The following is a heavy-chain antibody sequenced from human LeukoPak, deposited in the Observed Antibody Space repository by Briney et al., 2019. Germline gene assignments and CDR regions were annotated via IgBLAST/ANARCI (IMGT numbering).Heavy chain of an antibody. CDR3: ARDQGTMVRGVIYYYMDV. J-gene: IGHJ6*03. D-gene: IGHD3-10*01. V-gene: IGHV3-23*01. CDR2: ISGSGGST. Sequence: GGSLRLSCAASGFTFSSYGMSWVRQAPGKGLERVSAISGSGGSTYYADSVKGRFTISRDNSKNTLYLQMNSLRAEDTAVYYCARDQGTMVRGVIYYYMDVWGKGTTVTISS. CDR1: GFTFSSYG.